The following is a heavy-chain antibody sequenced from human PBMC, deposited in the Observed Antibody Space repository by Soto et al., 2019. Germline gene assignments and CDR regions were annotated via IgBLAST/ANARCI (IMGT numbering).Heavy chain of an antibody. CDR3: ASWTRCSSTSCYNGPGVAFDI. CDR1: GYTFTSYY. J-gene: IGHJ3*02. CDR2: INPSGGNT. Sequence: ASVKVSCKASGYTFTSYYMHWVRQAPGQGLEWMGIINPSGGNTSYAQKFQGRVTMTRDTSTSTVYMELSSLRSEDTAVYYCASWTRCSSTSCYNGPGVAFDIWGQGTMVTVSS. D-gene: IGHD2-2*02. V-gene: IGHV1-46*01.